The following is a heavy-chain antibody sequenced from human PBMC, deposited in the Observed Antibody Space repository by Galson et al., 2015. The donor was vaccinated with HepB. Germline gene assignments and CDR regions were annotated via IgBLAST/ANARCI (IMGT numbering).Heavy chain of an antibody. CDR2: ISGSGNT. J-gene: IGHJ3*02. D-gene: IGHD3-10*01. V-gene: IGHV4-59*01. Sequence: SETLSLTCTVSGGSLNTYYWTWIRQPPGKGLEWIGSISGSGNTNYNPALNSRVIVSVDGSKNQFSLKLTSVTAADTAMYYCARAESYYGSAEGAFDIWGQGTMVTVSS. CDR1: GGSLNTYY. CDR3: ARAESYYGSAEGAFDI.